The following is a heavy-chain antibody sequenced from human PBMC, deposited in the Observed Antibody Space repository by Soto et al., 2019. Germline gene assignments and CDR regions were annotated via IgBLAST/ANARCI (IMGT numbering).Heavy chain of an antibody. Sequence: QVQLVQSGAEVKKPGASVKVSCKASGYTFSSYGISWVRQAPGQGLEWMGWISAYNGNTKYAQKLQGRATMTTATSTSTAYMELRSLRSDDTSVYSCARREVGTTLDFDYWGQGTLVTVSS. CDR1: GYTFSSYG. CDR2: ISAYNGNT. V-gene: IGHV1-18*01. J-gene: IGHJ4*02. D-gene: IGHD1-26*01. CDR3: ARREVGTTLDFDY.